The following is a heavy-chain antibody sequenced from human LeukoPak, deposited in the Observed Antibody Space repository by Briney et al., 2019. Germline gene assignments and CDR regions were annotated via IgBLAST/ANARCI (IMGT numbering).Heavy chain of an antibody. CDR1: GFTFGNYG. V-gene: IGHV3-33*01. J-gene: IGHJ5*02. CDR3: ARDRPHNWFDP. CDR2: IYDDGFTS. Sequence: PGGSLRLSCAASGFTFGNYGMHWVRQAPGKGLEWLTFIYDDGFTSYYADSVKGRFTISRDNAKNTVHLQMNNLRAEDTAVYYCARDRPHNWFDPWGQGTLVTVSS.